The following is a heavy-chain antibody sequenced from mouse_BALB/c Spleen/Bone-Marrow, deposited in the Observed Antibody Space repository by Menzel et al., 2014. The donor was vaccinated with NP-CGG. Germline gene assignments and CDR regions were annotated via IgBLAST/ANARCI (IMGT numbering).Heavy chain of an antibody. CDR1: GFTFRSYT. V-gene: IGHV5-12-2*01. Sequence: EVKLVESGGGLVQPGGSRKLSCAASGFTFRSYTMSWVRQTPEKRLEWVAYITNGGGSTYYADTVEGRFTISRDNAQNSRYLQMRGLRSEDTAMYYCARMGITTGFYYAMDYWGQGTSVTVSS. CDR3: ARMGITTGFYYAMDY. CDR2: ITNGGGST. D-gene: IGHD2-4*01. J-gene: IGHJ4*01.